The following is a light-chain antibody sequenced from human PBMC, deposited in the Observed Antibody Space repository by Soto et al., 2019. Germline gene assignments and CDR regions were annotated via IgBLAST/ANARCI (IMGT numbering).Light chain of an antibody. CDR2: ASS. CDR3: QQSYNTPYT. V-gene: IGKV1-39*01. J-gene: IGKJ2*01. CDR1: QPMSSF. Sequence: IQMTQSPSSLSASVGDRITITCRASQPMSSFLNWYQQKPGKAPKLLIYASSSLQSGVPSRFSGSGSGTDFTLTISSLQPEDFATYYCQQSYNTPYTFGQGTKVDIK.